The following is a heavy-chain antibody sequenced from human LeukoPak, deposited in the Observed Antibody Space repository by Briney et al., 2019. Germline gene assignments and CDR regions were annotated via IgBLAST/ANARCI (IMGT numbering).Heavy chain of an antibody. Sequence: NPSETLSLTCTVSGGSISSYYWSWIRQPPGKGPEWIGYIYYNGTTNYNPSLKSRGVTISVDTSKNQFSLKLSSVTAADTAVYYCARETAAGTFDYWGQGILVTVSS. CDR1: GGSISSYY. J-gene: IGHJ4*02. CDR2: IYYNGTT. D-gene: IGHD6-13*01. CDR3: ARETAAGTFDY. V-gene: IGHV4-59*01.